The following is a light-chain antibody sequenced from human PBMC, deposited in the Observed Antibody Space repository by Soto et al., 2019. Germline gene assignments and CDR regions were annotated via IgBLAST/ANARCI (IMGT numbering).Light chain of an antibody. J-gene: IGLJ1*01. CDR2: GNS. Sequence: QSVLTQPPSVSGAPGQRVTISCTGSSSNIGAGYDVHWYPQLPGTAPKLLIYGNSNRPSGVPDRFSGPKSGTSASLAITGLQAEDEADYYCQSYDSSLSGYVFGTGTKLTVL. CDR1: SSNIGAGYD. CDR3: QSYDSSLSGYV. V-gene: IGLV1-40*01.